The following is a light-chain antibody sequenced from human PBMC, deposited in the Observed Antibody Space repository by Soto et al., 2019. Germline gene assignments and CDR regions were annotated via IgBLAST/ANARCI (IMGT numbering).Light chain of an antibody. CDR1: SSHIGKNY. J-gene: IGLJ1*01. Sequence: QSVLTQPPSVSAAPRQEVTISCSGGSSHIGKNYVSWYQQLPGTAPKLLIYEDDKRPSGTPDRFSGSKSGTSATLDITGLQTGDEADYYCGTWDDSLSAYVFGTGTKLTVL. CDR3: GTWDDSLSAYV. V-gene: IGLV1-51*01. CDR2: EDD.